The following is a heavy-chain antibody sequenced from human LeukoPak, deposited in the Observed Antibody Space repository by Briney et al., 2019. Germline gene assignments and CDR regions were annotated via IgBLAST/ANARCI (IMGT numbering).Heavy chain of an antibody. D-gene: IGHD2-15*01. J-gene: IGHJ4*02. CDR2: IYTSGST. CDR3: ASLGYCSGGSCFDY. V-gene: IGHV4-4*07. Sequence: SETLSLTCTVSGGSISSYYWSWIRQPAGKGLEWIGRIYTSGSTNYNPSLKSRVTMSVDTSKNLFSLKLSSVTAADTAVYYCASLGYCSGGSCFDYWGQGTLVTVSS. CDR1: GGSISSYY.